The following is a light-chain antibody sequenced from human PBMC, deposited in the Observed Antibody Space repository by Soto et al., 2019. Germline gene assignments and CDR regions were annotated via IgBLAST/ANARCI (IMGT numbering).Light chain of an antibody. V-gene: IGKV1-39*01. CDR2: AAS. J-gene: IGKJ1*01. CDR3: QQSYSTPWT. Sequence: DIQMTQSPSSLSASVGDRVTITCRTSQSISNYLNWYQQIPGKAPKLLIYAASSLQSGVPSRFSGGGSGTDFTLTISSLQPEDFATYYCQQSYSTPWTFGQGTKVAIK. CDR1: QSISNY.